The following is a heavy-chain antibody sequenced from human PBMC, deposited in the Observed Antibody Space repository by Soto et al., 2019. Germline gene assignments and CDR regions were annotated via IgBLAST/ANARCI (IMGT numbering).Heavy chain of an antibody. CDR2: IKQDGSEK. Sequence: EVQLVESGGGLVQPGGSLRLSCAASGFTFSSYWMSWVRQAPGKGLERVANIKQDGSEKYYVDSVKGRFTISRDNAKNSLYLQMNILRAEDTAVYYCASSYSSRPYYYYYYGMDVWGQGTTVTVSS. V-gene: IGHV3-7*05. CDR1: GFTFSSYW. D-gene: IGHD6-13*01. J-gene: IGHJ6*02. CDR3: ASSYSSRPYYYYYYGMDV.